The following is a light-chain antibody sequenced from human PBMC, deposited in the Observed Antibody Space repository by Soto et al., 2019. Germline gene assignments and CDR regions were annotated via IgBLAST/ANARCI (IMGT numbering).Light chain of an antibody. CDR3: QQYNSYPLT. J-gene: IGKJ4*01. Sequence: DIQMTQSPSTLSASVGDRVTITCRASQSISSWLAWYQQKPGKAPKLLIFKTSSLESGVPSRFSGSGSGTEFTLTISSLQPDDFATYYCQQYNSYPLTFGGGTKVEIK. CDR1: QSISSW. CDR2: KTS. V-gene: IGKV1-5*03.